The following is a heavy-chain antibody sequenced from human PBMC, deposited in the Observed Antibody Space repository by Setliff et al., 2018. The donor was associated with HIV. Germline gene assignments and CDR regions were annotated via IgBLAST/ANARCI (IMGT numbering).Heavy chain of an antibody. V-gene: IGHV4-34*01. Sequence: SETLSLTCAVYGGSLSGYYWNWVRQSPGKGLEWIGEINHSGSTNYKPSLKSRVTISVDTAKNQFSLNLSSVTAADTAVYYCVRRYIAWLETTGHFDYWGQGSPVTVSS. J-gene: IGHJ4*02. D-gene: IGHD1-1*01. CDR2: INHSGST. CDR3: VRRYIAWLETTGHFDY. CDR1: GGSLSGYY.